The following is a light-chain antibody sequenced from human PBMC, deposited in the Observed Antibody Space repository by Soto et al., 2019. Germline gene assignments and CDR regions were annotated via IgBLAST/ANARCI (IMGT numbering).Light chain of an antibody. CDR2: GAS. V-gene: IGKV3-20*01. CDR1: QIVNSNY. J-gene: IGKJ4*01. CDR3: QQYSASVLT. Sequence: EVVLTQSPGTLSLSPGERAALSCRASQIVNSNYFAWYQQKSGQAPRLLIFGASYRATGIPDRFSGSGSGTDFTLTISGLEPEDFALYYCQQYSASVLTFGGGTRVDI.